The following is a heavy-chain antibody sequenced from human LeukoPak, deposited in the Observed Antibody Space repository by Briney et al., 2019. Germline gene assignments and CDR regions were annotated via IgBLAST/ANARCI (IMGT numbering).Heavy chain of an antibody. CDR2: VYYSGST. V-gene: IGHV4-59*08. J-gene: IGHJ4*02. CDR1: GGSISSYY. CDR3: ARRYTYGPFDY. Sequence: SETLSLTCTVSGGSISSYYWSWIRQPPGKGLEWIGYVYYSGSTNYNPSLKSRVTISLDTSENQFSLKLSSVTAADTAVYYCARRYTYGPFDYWGQGTLVTVSS. D-gene: IGHD5-18*01.